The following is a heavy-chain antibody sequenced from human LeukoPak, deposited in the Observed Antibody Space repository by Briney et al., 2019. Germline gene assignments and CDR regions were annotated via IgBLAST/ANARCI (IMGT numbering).Heavy chain of an antibody. Sequence: SETLSLTCTVSGGSFSSYYWSWLRQPPGKRLEWIGYIYFSGSTNYNPSLKGRVTISVDTSKNQFSLKLSSVTAADTAVYYCARTEYYFDYWGQGTLVTVSS. D-gene: IGHD3-10*01. J-gene: IGHJ4*02. CDR2: IYFSGST. CDR3: ARTEYYFDY. V-gene: IGHV4-59*01. CDR1: GGSFSSYY.